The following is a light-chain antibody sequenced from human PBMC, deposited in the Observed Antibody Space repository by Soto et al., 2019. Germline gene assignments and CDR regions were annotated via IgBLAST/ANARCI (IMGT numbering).Light chain of an antibody. CDR3: QQYGSSPPWT. V-gene: IGKV3-20*01. J-gene: IGKJ1*01. CDR2: GAS. Sequence: EIVLTQSPGTLSLSPWERATLSCRASQSVSSSYLAWYQQKPGQAPRLLIYGASSRATGIPDRFSGSGSGTDFTLTISRPEPEDFAVYYCQQYGSSPPWTFGQGTKVDIK. CDR1: QSVSSSY.